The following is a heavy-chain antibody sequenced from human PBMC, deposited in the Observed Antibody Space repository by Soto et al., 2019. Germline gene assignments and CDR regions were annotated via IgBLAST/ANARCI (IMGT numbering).Heavy chain of an antibody. Sequence: GGSLRLSCEASGFTFSGYAMNWVRQAPGKGLEWVSGLSGSGTSTYYADSVKGRFTISRDNSRDTLFLQMNSLTADDTAVYYCAKATTNGGWFNPFDSWGQGALVTVSS. V-gene: IGHV3-23*01. D-gene: IGHD6-19*01. CDR3: AKATTNGGWFNPFDS. J-gene: IGHJ4*02. CDR2: LSGSGTST. CDR1: GFTFSGYA.